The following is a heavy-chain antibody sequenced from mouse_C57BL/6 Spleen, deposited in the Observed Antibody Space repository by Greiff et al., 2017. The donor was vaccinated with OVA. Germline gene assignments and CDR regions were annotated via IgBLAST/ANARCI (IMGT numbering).Heavy chain of an antibody. CDR1: GYTFTSYW. D-gene: IGHD2-3*01. Sequence: QVQLQQSGAELVMPGASVKLSCKASGYTFTSYWMHWVKQRPGQGLEWIGEIDPSDSYTNYNQKFTGKSTLTVDKSSSTAYMQLSSLTSEDSAVYYCARSGDDPPWFAYWGQGTLVTVSA. CDR2: IDPSDSYT. CDR3: ARSGDDPPWFAY. J-gene: IGHJ3*01. V-gene: IGHV1-69*01.